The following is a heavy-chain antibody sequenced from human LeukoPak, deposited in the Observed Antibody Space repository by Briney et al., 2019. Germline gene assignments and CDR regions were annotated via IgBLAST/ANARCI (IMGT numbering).Heavy chain of an antibody. CDR3: AKIRWGYSYGHDYDY. Sequence: GGSLRLSCAASGFTFSSYAMSWVRQAPGKGLEWVSGISGSGGTIYYADSVRGRFTISRDNSKNTLYLQMNSLGAEDTAIFYCAKIRWGYSYGHDYDYWGQGTLVTVSS. J-gene: IGHJ4*02. CDR1: GFTFSSYA. D-gene: IGHD5-18*01. V-gene: IGHV3-23*01. CDR2: ISGSGGTI.